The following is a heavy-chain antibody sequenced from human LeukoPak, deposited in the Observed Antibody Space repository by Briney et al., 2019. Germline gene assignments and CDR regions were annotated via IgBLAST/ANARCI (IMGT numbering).Heavy chain of an antibody. J-gene: IGHJ4*02. CDR2: VAWNSGSI. Sequence: GGSLRLSCAASGFTFDDYAMHWVRQAPGKGLEWVSGVAWNSGSIGYADSVKGRFTISRDNARNSLYLQMNSLRSEYTALYYCAKALVRGVIITNFDYWGKGTLVTVSS. D-gene: IGHD3-10*01. V-gene: IGHV3-9*01. CDR3: AKALVRGVIITNFDY. CDR1: GFTFDDYA.